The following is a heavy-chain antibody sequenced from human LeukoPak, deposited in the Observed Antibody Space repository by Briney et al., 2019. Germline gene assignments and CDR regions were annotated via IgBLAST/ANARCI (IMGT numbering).Heavy chain of an antibody. CDR1: GGSTSSGSYY. J-gene: IGHJ4*02. Sequence: SETLSLTCTVSGGSTSSGSYYWSWIRQPAGKGLEWIGRIYTSGSTNYNPSLKSRVTISVDTSKNQFSPKLSSVTAADTAVYYCARSGPGDYWGQGTLVTVSS. V-gene: IGHV4-61*02. CDR3: ARSGPGDY. D-gene: IGHD7-27*01. CDR2: IYTSGST.